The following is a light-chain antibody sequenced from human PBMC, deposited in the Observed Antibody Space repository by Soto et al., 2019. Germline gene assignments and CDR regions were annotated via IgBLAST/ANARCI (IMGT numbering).Light chain of an antibody. CDR1: SSNIGSTT. Sequence: QAVVTQPPSVSGAPGQRVTISCSGSSSNIGSTTVHWYHQLPGTAPKLLIYGKNQRPSGLPDRFSGSKSGTSASLAISGLQSDDEADYYCAAWDDSLNGFVFGTGTKVTVL. CDR3: AAWDDSLNGFV. CDR2: GKN. V-gene: IGLV1-44*01. J-gene: IGLJ1*01.